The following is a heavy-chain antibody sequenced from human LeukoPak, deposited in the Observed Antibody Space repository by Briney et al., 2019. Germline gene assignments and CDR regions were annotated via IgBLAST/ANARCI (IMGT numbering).Heavy chain of an antibody. CDR1: GASIKTYY. J-gene: IGHJ4*02. CDR3: ARVREGNHLHQFYLDS. D-gene: IGHD1-14*01. V-gene: IGHV4-59*01. CDR2: IYSRGST. Sequence: SETQSLTCNVSGASIKTYYWTWIRQPPGKGPEYVGYIYSRGSTNYNPSLKSRVTLSVDTSKNQFSLRLRSPTAADTAVYYCARVREGNHLHQFYLDSWGQGTLVAVSS.